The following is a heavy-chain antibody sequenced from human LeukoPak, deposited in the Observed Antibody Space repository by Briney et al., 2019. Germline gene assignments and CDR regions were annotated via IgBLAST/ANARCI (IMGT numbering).Heavy chain of an antibody. CDR1: GGSISSYY. V-gene: IGHV4-59*01. CDR3: ARAYPYCSSTSCLYHDAFDI. D-gene: IGHD2-2*01. Sequence: KPSETLSLTCTVSGGSISSYYWSWIRQPPGKGLEWIGYTYYSGSTNYNPSLKSRVTISVDTSKNQFSLKLSSVTAADTAVYYCARAYPYCSSTSCLYHDAFDIWGQGTMVTVSS. J-gene: IGHJ3*02. CDR2: TYYSGST.